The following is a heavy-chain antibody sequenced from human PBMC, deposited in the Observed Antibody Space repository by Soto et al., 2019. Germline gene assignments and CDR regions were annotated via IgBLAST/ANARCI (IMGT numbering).Heavy chain of an antibody. CDR2: INSDGSST. Sequence: GGSLRLSCAASGFTFSSYCMHWVRQAPGKGLVWVSRINSDGSSTSYADSVKGRFTISRDNAKNTLYLQMNSLRAEDTAVYYCAREKGGGSGSYFNYYYYYYMDVWGKGTTVTVSS. J-gene: IGHJ6*03. D-gene: IGHD3-10*01. CDR3: AREKGGGSGSYFNYYYYYYMDV. CDR1: GFTFSSYC. V-gene: IGHV3-74*01.